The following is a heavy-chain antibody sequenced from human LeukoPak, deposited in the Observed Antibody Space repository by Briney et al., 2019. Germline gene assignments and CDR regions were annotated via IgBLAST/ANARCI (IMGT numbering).Heavy chain of an antibody. J-gene: IGHJ4*02. V-gene: IGHV3-7*01. CDR3: ASEFAAAGDYFDY. CDR1: GFTFSSYW. D-gene: IGHD6-13*01. Sequence: PGGSLRLSCAAPGFTFSSYWMSWVRQAPGKGLEWVANIKQDGSEKYYADSVKGRFTISRDNAKNSLYLQMNSLRAEDTAVYYCASEFAAAGDYFDYWGQGTLVTVSS. CDR2: IKQDGSEK.